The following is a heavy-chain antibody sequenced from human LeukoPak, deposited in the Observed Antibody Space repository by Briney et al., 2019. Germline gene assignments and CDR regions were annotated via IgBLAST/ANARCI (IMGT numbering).Heavy chain of an antibody. Sequence: ASVKVSCKASEYTFTSYYMHWVRQAPGQGLEWMGRINPNSGGTNYAQKFQGRVTMTRDTSISTAYMELSRLRSDDTAVYYCARWRYCSSTSCYSPFDYWGQGTLVTVSS. J-gene: IGHJ4*02. D-gene: IGHD2-2*02. CDR3: ARWRYCSSTSCYSPFDY. CDR2: INPNSGGT. V-gene: IGHV1-2*06. CDR1: EYTFTSYY.